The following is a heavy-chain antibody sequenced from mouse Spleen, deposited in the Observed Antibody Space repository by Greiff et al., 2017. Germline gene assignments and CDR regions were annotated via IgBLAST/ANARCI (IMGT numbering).Heavy chain of an antibody. D-gene: IGHD2-3*01. J-gene: IGHJ2*01. V-gene: IGHV1-55*01. CDR2: IYPGSGST. CDR1: GYTFTSYW. CDR3: AKGGGYYMYYFDY. Sequence: VQLQQPGAELVKPGASVKMSCKASGYTFTSYWITWVKQRPGQGLEWIGDIYPGSGSTNYNEKFKSKATLTVDTSSSTAYMQLSSLTSEDSAVYYCAKGGGYYMYYFDYWGQGTTLTVSS.